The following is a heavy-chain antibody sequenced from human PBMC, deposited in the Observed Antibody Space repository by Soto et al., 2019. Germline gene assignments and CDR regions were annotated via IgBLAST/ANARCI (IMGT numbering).Heavy chain of an antibody. CDR1: GGSISSSVYY. V-gene: IGHV4-39*01. CDR2: IYYSGST. CDR3: ARHPGTTIHDY. Sequence: SETLSLTCTVSGGSISSSVYYWGWIRQPPGKGLEWIGSIYYSGSTYYNPSLKSRVTISVDTSKNQFSLRLSSVTAADTAVYYCARHPGTTIHDYWGQRTLVTVSS. J-gene: IGHJ4*02. D-gene: IGHD4-17*01.